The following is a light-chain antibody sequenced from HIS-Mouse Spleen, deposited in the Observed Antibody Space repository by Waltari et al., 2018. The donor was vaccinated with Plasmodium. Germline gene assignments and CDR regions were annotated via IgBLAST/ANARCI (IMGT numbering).Light chain of an antibody. J-gene: IGLJ1*01. CDR1: SSDGGGSNS. V-gene: IGLV2-14*01. CDR2: EVS. CDR3: SSYTSSSTLLYV. Sequence: QSALTQPASVSGSPGQSNPIPCPGTSSDGGGSNSFSWSQQHPGKPPKLMIYEVSTRPSGVSNRFSGSKSGNTASLTISGLQAEDEADYYCSSYTSSSTLLYVFGTGTKVTVL.